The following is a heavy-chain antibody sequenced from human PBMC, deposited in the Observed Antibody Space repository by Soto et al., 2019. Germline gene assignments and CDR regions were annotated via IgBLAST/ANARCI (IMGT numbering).Heavy chain of an antibody. CDR3: ASPRADSSGWTCASDI. CDR2: INPNRCGT. V-gene: IGHV1-2*02. Sequence: QVQLVQSGAEVKKPGASVKVSCKASGYTFTGYYMHWVRQAPGQVHEWMGWINPNRCGTNYAQKFQGRVSMTRDKCISKAYMALSRLRSDDTAVYYCASPRADSSGWTCASDIWGQGTMGTVSS. CDR1: GYTFTGYY. D-gene: IGHD6-19*01. J-gene: IGHJ3*02.